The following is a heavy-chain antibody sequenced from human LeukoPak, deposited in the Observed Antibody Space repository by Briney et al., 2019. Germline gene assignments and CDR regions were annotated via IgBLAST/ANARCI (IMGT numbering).Heavy chain of an antibody. CDR2: INPNSGGT. V-gene: IGHV1-2*02. J-gene: IGHJ4*02. D-gene: IGHD3-9*01. Sequence: ASVKVSCKASGYTFTGYYMHWVRQAPGQGLEWMGWINPNSGGTNYAQKFQGRVTMTRDTSISTAYMELSRLRSDDTAVYYCARVYYDILTGYYHFDYWDQGTLVTVSS. CDR3: ARVYYDILTGYYHFDY. CDR1: GYTFTGYY.